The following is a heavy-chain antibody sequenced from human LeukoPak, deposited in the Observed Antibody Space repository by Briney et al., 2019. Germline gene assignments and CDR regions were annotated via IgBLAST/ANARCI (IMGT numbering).Heavy chain of an antibody. CDR1: GGSVSSYSYY. CDR3: ARHMHNGGHGN. D-gene: IGHD2-8*01. CDR2: ISYTGNT. Sequence: VSGGSVSSYSYYWGRIRQPPGKGLEWIGSISYTGNTYYNPSLKSRVTISADTSKSQFSLRLGSVTAADTAVYYCARHMHNGGHGNWGQGTLVTVSS. V-gene: IGHV4-39*01. J-gene: IGHJ4*02.